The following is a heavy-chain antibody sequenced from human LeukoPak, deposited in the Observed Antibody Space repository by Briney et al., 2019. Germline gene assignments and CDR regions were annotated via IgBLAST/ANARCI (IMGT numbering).Heavy chain of an antibody. CDR3: ARAGATVTTDY. Sequence: GGSLRLSCAASGFTFSSYSMNWVRQAPGKGLEWVSYISSSSSTIYYADSVRGRFTISRDNAKNSLYLQMNSLRAEDTAVYYCARAGATVTTDYWGQGTLVTVSS. V-gene: IGHV3-48*04. J-gene: IGHJ4*02. CDR1: GFTFSSYS. CDR2: ISSSSSTI. D-gene: IGHD4-17*01.